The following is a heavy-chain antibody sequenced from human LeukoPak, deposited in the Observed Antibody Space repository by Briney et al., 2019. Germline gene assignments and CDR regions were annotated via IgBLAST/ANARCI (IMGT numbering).Heavy chain of an antibody. CDR3: ARDRRTGLWFGELLPQEFDY. Sequence: GGSLRLSCAASGFTFSSYAMHWVRQAPGKGLEWVAVISYDGSNKYYADSVKGRFTISRDNTKNTLYLQMNSLRAEDTAVYYCARDRRTGLWFGELLPQEFDYWGQGTLVTVPS. CDR2: ISYDGSNK. D-gene: IGHD3-10*01. V-gene: IGHV3-30*04. CDR1: GFTFSSYA. J-gene: IGHJ4*02.